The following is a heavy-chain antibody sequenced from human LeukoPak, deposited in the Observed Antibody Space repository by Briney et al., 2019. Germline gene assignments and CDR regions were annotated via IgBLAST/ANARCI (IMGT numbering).Heavy chain of an antibody. Sequence: PGGSLRLSCAASGFTFSSYAMSWVRQAPGKGLEWVSAISGSGGSTYYADSEKGRFTISRDNSKNTLYLQMNSLRAEDTAVYYCAKGGSGHSVGGSCYYDYWGQGTLVTVSS. CDR3: AKGGSGHSVGGSCYYDY. D-gene: IGHD2-15*01. CDR1: GFTFSSYA. V-gene: IGHV3-23*01. J-gene: IGHJ4*02. CDR2: ISGSGGST.